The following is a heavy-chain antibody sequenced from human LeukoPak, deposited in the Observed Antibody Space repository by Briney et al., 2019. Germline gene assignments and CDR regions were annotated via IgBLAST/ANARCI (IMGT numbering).Heavy chain of an antibody. CDR3: AKETQVAGMFLAEPLDY. CDR1: GFTFTSYA. CDR2: ISGSDGST. D-gene: IGHD6-19*01. Sequence: GGSLRLSCAASGFTFTSYAMSWVRQAPGKGLEWVSAISGSDGSTYYADSVKGRFTISRDNSKNTVNLQMNSLRDEDTAVYYCAKETQVAGMFLAEPLDYWGQGTQVTASS. J-gene: IGHJ4*02. V-gene: IGHV3-23*01.